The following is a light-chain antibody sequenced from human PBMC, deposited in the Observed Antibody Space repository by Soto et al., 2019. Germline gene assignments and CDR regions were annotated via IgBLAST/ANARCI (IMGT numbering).Light chain of an antibody. CDR1: QSVSSN. CDR2: GAS. Sequence: EIVMTQSPATLSVSPGERATLSCRASQSVSSNLAWYQQKPGQAPRLLIYGASTRATGIPARFSGSGSGTEFTLTISSLQSEDFAVYFCQQSGSSPWTFGQGTKVEIK. V-gene: IGKV3-15*01. J-gene: IGKJ1*01. CDR3: QQSGSSPWT.